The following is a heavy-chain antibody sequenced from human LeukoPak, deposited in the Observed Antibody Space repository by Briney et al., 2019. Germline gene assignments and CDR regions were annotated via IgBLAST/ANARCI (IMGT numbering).Heavy chain of an antibody. CDR3: ARDRGLVRENMGYYLDV. CDR2: ITNSGSTI. V-gene: IGHV3-11*01. J-gene: IGHJ6*03. CDR1: GFTFSDYY. Sequence: GGSLRLSCAASGFTFSDYYMSWIRQAPGKGLEWISYITNSGSTIFYADSVKGQFTISRDNAKSSLYLQMNSLRAEDTAVYYCARDRGLVRENMGYYLDVWGKGTTVTISS. D-gene: IGHD3-10*01.